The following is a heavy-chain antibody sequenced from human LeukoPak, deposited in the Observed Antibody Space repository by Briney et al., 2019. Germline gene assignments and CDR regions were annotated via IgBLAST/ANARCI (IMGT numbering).Heavy chain of an antibody. CDR1: GGSFSGYY. Sequence: SETLSLTCAVYGGSFSGYYWSWIRQPPGKGLEWIGEINHSGSTNYNPSLKSRVTISVDTSKKQFSLKLNSVTAADTAVYYCARGKIGYYDSSGRGWFDPWGQGTLVTVSS. CDR2: INHSGST. J-gene: IGHJ5*02. D-gene: IGHD3-22*01. CDR3: ARGKIGYYDSSGRGWFDP. V-gene: IGHV4-34*01.